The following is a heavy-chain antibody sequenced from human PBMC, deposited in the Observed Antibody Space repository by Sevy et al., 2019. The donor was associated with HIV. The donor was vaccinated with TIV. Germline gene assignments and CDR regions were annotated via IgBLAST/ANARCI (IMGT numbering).Heavy chain of an antibody. CDR3: ASGGDIVVVPAAIPSQYYYYYGMDV. CDR2: MNPNSGNT. J-gene: IGHJ6*02. Sequence: ASVKVSCKASGYTFTSYDINWVRQATGQGLEWMGWMNPNSGNTGYAQKFQGRVTMTRNTSISTAYMELSSLRSEDTAVYYCASGGDIVVVPAAIPSQYYYYYGMDVWGQRTTVTVSS. V-gene: IGHV1-8*01. D-gene: IGHD2-2*02. CDR1: GYTFTSYD.